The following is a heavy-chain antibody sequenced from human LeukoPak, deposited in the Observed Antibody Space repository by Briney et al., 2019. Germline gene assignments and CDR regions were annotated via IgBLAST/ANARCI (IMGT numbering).Heavy chain of an antibody. CDR1: GFTFSDLW. CDR3: ATGPYNAFEM. V-gene: IGHV3-74*01. J-gene: IGHJ3*02. CDR2: VKGDGNST. Sequence: PGGSLRLSCAASGFTFSDLWMHWVRQAPGRGLVWVSRVKGDGNSTLYADFVGGRFTISRDNARNPLYLQMNSLRADDTALYYCATGPYNAFEMWDQGTMVTVSS. D-gene: IGHD2-2*02.